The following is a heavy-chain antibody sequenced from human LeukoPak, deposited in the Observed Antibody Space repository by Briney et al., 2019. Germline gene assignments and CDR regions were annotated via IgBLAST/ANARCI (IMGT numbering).Heavy chain of an antibody. J-gene: IGHJ4*02. Sequence: PPETLSLTCTVSGGSISSYYWSWIRQPPGKGLEWIGYIYYSGSTNYNPSLKSRVTISVDTSKNQFSLKLSSVTAADTAVYYCASSIAAAGGYFDYWGQGTLVTVSS. D-gene: IGHD6-13*01. CDR1: GGSISSYY. CDR2: IYYSGST. V-gene: IGHV4-59*01. CDR3: ASSIAAAGGYFDY.